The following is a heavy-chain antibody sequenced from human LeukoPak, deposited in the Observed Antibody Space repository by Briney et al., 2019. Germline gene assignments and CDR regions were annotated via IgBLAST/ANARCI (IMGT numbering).Heavy chain of an antibody. V-gene: IGHV1-69*06. CDR3: ARSGQNYYYYYMDV. CDR2: IIPIFGTA. D-gene: IGHD7-27*01. Sequence: ASVKVSCKASGYTFTGYYMHWVRQAPGQGLEWMGGIIPIFGTANYAQKFQGRVTITADKSTSTAYMELSSLRSEDTAVYYCARSGQNYYYYYMDVWGKGTTVTVSS. CDR1: GYTFTGYY. J-gene: IGHJ6*03.